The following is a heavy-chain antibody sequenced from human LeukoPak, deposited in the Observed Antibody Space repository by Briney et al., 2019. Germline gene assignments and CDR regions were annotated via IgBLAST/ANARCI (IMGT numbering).Heavy chain of an antibody. CDR1: GGSISSSSYY. Sequence: PSETLSLTCTVSGGSISSSSYYWGWIRQPPGKGLEWIGSIYYSGSTYYNPSLKSRVTISVDTSKNQFSLKLSSVTAADTAVYYCARVRGDYDFWSGYSGPYYFDYWGQGTLVTVSS. D-gene: IGHD3-3*01. CDR3: ARVRGDYDFWSGYSGPYYFDY. CDR2: IYYSGST. J-gene: IGHJ4*02. V-gene: IGHV4-39*07.